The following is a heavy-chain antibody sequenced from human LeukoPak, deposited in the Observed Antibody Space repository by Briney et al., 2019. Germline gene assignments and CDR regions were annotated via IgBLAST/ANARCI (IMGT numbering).Heavy chain of an antibody. CDR3: APYCSGGSCTGYVQY. D-gene: IGHD2-15*01. CDR1: GGSISSNY. J-gene: IGHJ1*01. V-gene: IGHV4-4*07. CDR2: VHTSGES. Sequence: SETLSLTCTVSGGSISSNYWSWIRQPAGKGLGWFGRVHTSGESNYHPSLKTRVTMSADTSKNQFSLKLSSVTAADTAVYYCAPYCSGGSCTGYVQYWGQGTLVTVSS.